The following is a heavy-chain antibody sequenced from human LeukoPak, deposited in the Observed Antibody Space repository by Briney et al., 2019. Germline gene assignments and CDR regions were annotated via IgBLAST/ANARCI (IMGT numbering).Heavy chain of an antibody. CDR3: AKAWLAAAAPRRYNWFDP. CDR1: GFTFSSYA. J-gene: IGHJ5*02. CDR2: IRGSGGST. V-gene: IGHV3-23*01. D-gene: IGHD6-13*01. Sequence: GGSLRLSCAASGFTFSSYAMSWVRQAPGKGLEWVSAIRGSGGSTYYADSVKGRFTISRDNSKNTLYLQMNSLRAEDTAVYYCAKAWLAAAAPRRYNWFDPWGQGTLVTVSS.